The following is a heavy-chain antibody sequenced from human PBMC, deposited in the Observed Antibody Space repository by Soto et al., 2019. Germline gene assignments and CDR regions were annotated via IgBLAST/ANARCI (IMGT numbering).Heavy chain of an antibody. J-gene: IGHJ6*02. CDR1: GFTFSSYA. CDR2: ISYDGSNK. V-gene: IGHV3-30-3*01. Sequence: QVQLVESGGGVVQPGRSPRLSCAASGFTFSSYAMHWVRQAPGKGLEWVAVISYDGSNKYYADSVKGRFTISRDNSKNTLYLQMNSLRAEDTAVYYCAREFWGIAAAGSSGDYYYGMDVWGQGTTVTVSS. CDR3: AREFWGIAAAGSSGDYYYGMDV. D-gene: IGHD6-13*01.